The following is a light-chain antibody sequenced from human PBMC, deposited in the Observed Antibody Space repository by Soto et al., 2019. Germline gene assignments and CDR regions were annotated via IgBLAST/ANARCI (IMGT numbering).Light chain of an antibody. CDR3: QPFYSFPFT. Sequence: DIQMTQSPSTLSASAGDRVTITCRASQSISIWLAWYQQKPGKAPKLLINDASSLESGVPSRFTGSGSGTEFTLPITNLQPDDFAPYYCQPFYSFPFTFGQGTRLEIK. CDR1: QSISIW. J-gene: IGKJ5*01. CDR2: DAS. V-gene: IGKV1-5*01.